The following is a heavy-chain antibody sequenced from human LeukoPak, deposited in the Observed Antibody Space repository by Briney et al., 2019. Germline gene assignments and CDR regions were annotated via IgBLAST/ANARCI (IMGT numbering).Heavy chain of an antibody. CDR3: AKGRGGAAAGDYSDY. J-gene: IGHJ4*02. CDR2: IRDDGSNK. D-gene: IGHD6-13*01. Sequence: GGSLRLSCAASGFSFSVYWMHWVRQAPGKGLEWVAFIRDDGSNKYYADSVKGRFTISRDNSKNTLYLQMNSLRAEDTAVYYCAKGRGGAAAGDYSDYWGQGTLVTVSS. CDR1: GFSFSVYW. V-gene: IGHV3-30*02.